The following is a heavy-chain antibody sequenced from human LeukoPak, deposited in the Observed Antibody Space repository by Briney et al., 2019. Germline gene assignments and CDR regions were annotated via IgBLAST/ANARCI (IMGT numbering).Heavy chain of an antibody. CDR1: GGSFSGYY. CDR3: ARHAAGTWYFDY. D-gene: IGHD6-13*01. Sequence: SETLSLTCAVYGGSFSGYYWSWIRQPPGKGLEWIGYIYYSGSTNYNPSLKSRVTISLDSSKNQFSLKLSSVTAADTAVYYCARHAAGTWYFDYWGQGTLVTVSS. V-gene: IGHV4-59*01. CDR2: IYYSGST. J-gene: IGHJ4*02.